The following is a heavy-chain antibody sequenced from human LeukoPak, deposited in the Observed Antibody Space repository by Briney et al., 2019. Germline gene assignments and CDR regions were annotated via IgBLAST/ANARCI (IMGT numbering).Heavy chain of an antibody. Sequence: PSETLSLTCTVSGGSFSSYYWSWIWQPPGKGLEWIGYIYYSGSTNYNASLKSRVTVSVDTSKNQFSLKLSSVTAADTAVYYCARDSGYSTPYLFDYWGQGTLVTVSS. CDR1: GGSFSSYY. CDR3: ARDSGYSTPYLFDY. J-gene: IGHJ4*02. D-gene: IGHD5-12*01. V-gene: IGHV4-59*01. CDR2: IYYSGST.